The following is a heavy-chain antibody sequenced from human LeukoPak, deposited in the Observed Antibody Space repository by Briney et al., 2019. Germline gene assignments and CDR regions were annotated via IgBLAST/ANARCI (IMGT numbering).Heavy chain of an antibody. Sequence: SETLSLTCTVSGGSISSSSYYWGWIRQPPGKGLEWIGSIYYSGSTYYNPSLKSRVTISVDTSKNQFSLKLSSVTAADTAVYYCAGKVGATPDLYFDYWGQGTLVTVSS. D-gene: IGHD1-26*01. CDR1: GGSISSSSYY. CDR2: IYYSGST. J-gene: IGHJ4*02. CDR3: AGKVGATPDLYFDY. V-gene: IGHV4-39*07.